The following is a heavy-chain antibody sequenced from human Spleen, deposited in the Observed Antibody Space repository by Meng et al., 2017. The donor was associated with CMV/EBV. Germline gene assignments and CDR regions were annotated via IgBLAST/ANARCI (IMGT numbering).Heavy chain of an antibody. CDR2: MYNSGST. V-gene: IGHV4-39*07. Sequence: SETLSLTCTVFGGSISSGGFYWNWIRQPPGKGLEWIGSMYNSGSTHYNPSLKSRVTMSIDRSKNQVSLKMTSLTAADTAIYYCARTPEVGATGAFDIWGQGTTVTVSS. CDR1: GGSISSGGFY. CDR3: ARTPEVGATGAFDI. D-gene: IGHD1-26*01. J-gene: IGHJ3*02.